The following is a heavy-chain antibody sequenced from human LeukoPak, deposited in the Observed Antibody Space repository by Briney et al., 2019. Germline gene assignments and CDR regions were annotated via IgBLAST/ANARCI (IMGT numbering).Heavy chain of an antibody. CDR2: MNPNSGNT. CDR3: ARGRHDSSGWYTY. D-gene: IGHD6-19*01. CDR1: GGTFSSYA. Sequence: GVSVKVSCKASGGTFSSYAIRWVRQATGQGLEWMGWMNPNSGNTGYAQKFQGRVTMTRNTSISTAYMELSSLRSEDTAVYYCARGRHDSSGWYTYWGQGTLVTVSS. V-gene: IGHV1-8*02. J-gene: IGHJ4*02.